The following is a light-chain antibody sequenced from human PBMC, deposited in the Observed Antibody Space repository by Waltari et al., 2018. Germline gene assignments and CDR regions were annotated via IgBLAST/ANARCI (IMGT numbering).Light chain of an antibody. V-gene: IGKV3-11*01. CDR1: QSVSSY. CDR3: QQRGNWPRT. J-gene: IGKJ2*01. Sequence: EIVLTQSPATLSLSPGERASLSCRASQSVSSYLAWYQQRTGQAPRLVIYDASSRATGIPARFSGSGSGTDFTLTISSLEPEDFAVYYCQQRGNWPRTFGQGTKLEIK. CDR2: DAS.